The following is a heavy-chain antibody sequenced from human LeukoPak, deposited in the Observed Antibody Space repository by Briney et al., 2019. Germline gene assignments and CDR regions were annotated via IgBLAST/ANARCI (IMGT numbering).Heavy chain of an antibody. CDR3: AKDYRYYGSGSHMDV. V-gene: IGHV3-21*01. D-gene: IGHD3-10*01. CDR1: GFTFSSYS. Sequence: GGPLRLLCAASGFTFSSYSMNWVRQAPGKGLEWVSSISSSSSYIYYADSVKGRFTISRDNSKNTLYLQMNSLRAEDTAVYYCAKDYRYYGSGSHMDVWGKGTTVTISS. CDR2: ISSSSSYI. J-gene: IGHJ6*03.